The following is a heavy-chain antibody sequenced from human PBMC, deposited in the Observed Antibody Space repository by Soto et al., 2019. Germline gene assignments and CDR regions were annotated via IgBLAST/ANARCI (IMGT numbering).Heavy chain of an antibody. CDR1: GFTFDDYA. D-gene: IGHD4-17*01. CDR2: ISWNSGSI. Sequence: PGGSLRLSCAASGFTFDDYAMHWVRQAPGKGLEWVSGISWNSGSIGYADSVKGRFTISRDNAKNSLYLQMNSLRAEDTALYYRAKDIGGGYGVLDYWGQGTLVTVSS. V-gene: IGHV3-9*01. CDR3: AKDIGGGYGVLDY. J-gene: IGHJ4*02.